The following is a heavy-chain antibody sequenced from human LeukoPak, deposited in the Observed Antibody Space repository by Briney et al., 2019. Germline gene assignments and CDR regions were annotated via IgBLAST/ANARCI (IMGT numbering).Heavy chain of an antibody. CDR1: GGTFSSYA. CDR3: ARDREMATGVFDY. J-gene: IGHJ4*02. CDR2: IIPIFGTA. V-gene: IGHV1-69*13. D-gene: IGHD5-24*01. Sequence: PVKVSCKASGGTFSSYAISWVRQAPGQGLEWMGGIIPIFGTANYAQKFQGRVTIAADESTSTAYMELSSLRSEDTAVYYCARDREMATGVFDYWGQGTLVTVSS.